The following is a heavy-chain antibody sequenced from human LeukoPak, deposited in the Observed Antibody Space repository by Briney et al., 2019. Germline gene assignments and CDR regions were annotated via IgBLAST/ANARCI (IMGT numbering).Heavy chain of an antibody. D-gene: IGHD2-8*01. J-gene: IGHJ3*01. CDR3: ARSQSGVFDV. CDR2: LNGDGTNI. Sequence: GGSLRLSCVASGFTFSNYWMQWVRQVPGKGLVWVSRLNGDGTNIIYADSVKGRFTISRGNAENTLYLQMNSLRAEDTALYYCARSQSGVFDVWGQGTMVTVSS. CDR1: GFTFSNYW. V-gene: IGHV3-74*01.